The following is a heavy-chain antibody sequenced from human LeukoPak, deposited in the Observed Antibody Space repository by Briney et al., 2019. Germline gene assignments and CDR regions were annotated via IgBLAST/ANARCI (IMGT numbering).Heavy chain of an antibody. Sequence: ASVKVSCKASGYTFTGYYMHWVRQAPGQGLQWMGWINPNSGGTKYAQNFQGRVTIARDTSISTAYMELTRLRSDDTAVYYCARGILTGYYDYWGQGTLVTVSS. CDR2: INPNSGGT. CDR3: ARGILTGYYDY. J-gene: IGHJ4*02. D-gene: IGHD3-9*01. V-gene: IGHV1-2*02. CDR1: GYTFTGYY.